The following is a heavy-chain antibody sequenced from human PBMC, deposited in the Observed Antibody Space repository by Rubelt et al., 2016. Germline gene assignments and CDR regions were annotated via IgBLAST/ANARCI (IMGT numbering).Heavy chain of an antibody. CDR2: IYHSGST. CDR3: ARDEGFYDSSGETWYFDL. V-gene: IGHV4-4*02. D-gene: IGHD3-22*01. J-gene: IGHJ2*01. CDR1: GGSISSSNW. Sequence: QVQLQESGPGLVKPSGTLSLTCAVSGGSISSSNWWSWVRQPPGKGLEWIGEIYHSGSTNYNPSLNGRVTISVDKSKNQFSLKLSSVAAADTAVYYCARDEGFYDSSGETWYFDLWGRGTLVTVSS.